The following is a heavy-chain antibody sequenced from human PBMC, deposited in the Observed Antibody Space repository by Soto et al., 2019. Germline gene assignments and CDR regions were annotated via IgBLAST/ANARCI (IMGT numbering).Heavy chain of an antibody. Sequence: EVQLVESGGGLVHPGRSLRLSCVASGFIFDDHVMHWVRQVPGKGLEWVGHITWDGYSIGYGGSVRGRFTISRDNAKNTLYLQMNSLRPEDTALYYCARSWSGSTSGRVDVWGQGTLVTVSS. CDR1: GFIFDDHV. D-gene: IGHD3-3*01. CDR3: ARSWSGSTSGRVDV. CDR2: ITWDGYSI. J-gene: IGHJ6*02. V-gene: IGHV3-9*01.